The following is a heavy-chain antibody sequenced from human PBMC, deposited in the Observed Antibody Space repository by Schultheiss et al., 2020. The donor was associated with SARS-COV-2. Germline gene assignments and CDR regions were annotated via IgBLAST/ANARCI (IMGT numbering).Heavy chain of an antibody. Sequence: GESLKISCKGSGYSFTTYWIGWVRQMPGKGLEWMGIIYPGDSDTRYSPSFQGQVTISADKSISTAYLQWSSLKASDTAMYYCARPSLHTIFGVVTIYYYGMDVWGQGTTVTVSS. CDR1: GYSFTTYW. V-gene: IGHV5-51*01. D-gene: IGHD3-3*01. J-gene: IGHJ6*02. CDR2: IYPGDSDT. CDR3: ARPSLHTIFGVVTIYYYGMDV.